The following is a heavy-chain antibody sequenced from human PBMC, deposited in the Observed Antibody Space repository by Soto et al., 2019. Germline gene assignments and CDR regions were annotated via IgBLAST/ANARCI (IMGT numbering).Heavy chain of an antibody. CDR3: ARWRRVVNDYGDYEVPFDY. V-gene: IGHV3-48*02. CDR1: GFTFSSYS. CDR2: ISSSSSTI. Sequence: GGSLRLSCAASGFTFSSYSMNWVRQAPGKGLEWVSYISSSSSTIYYADSVKGRFTISRDNAKNSLYLQMNSLRDEDTAVYYCARWRRVVNDYGDYEVPFDYWGQGTLVTVSS. D-gene: IGHD4-17*01. J-gene: IGHJ4*02.